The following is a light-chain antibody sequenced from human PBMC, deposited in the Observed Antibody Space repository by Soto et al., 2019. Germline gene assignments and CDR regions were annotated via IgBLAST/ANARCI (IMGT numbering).Light chain of an antibody. V-gene: IGKV3-20*01. CDR3: LHHNSYPWT. CDR2: GAS. Sequence: EIVFTQSPGTLSLSPGGRAALSFGCIQSVSSSSYLAWYQQKPGQAPRLLIYGASSRATGIPARFSGSGSGTEFTLTISNLQPEDFATYYCLHHNSYPWTFGQGTKVDIK. CDR1: QSVSSSSY. J-gene: IGKJ1*01.